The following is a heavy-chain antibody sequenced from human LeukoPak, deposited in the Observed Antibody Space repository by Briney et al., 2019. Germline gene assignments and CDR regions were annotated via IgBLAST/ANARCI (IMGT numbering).Heavy chain of an antibody. J-gene: IGHJ3*02. V-gene: IGHV5-51*01. D-gene: IGHD6-19*01. CDR2: IYPGDSDT. CDR1: DFSFSNYW. CDR3: AKGGSGWSNAFDI. Sequence: GGSLRLSCAASDFSFSNYWMTWLRQAPGKGLEWMGIIYPGDSDTRYSPSFQGQVTISADKSISTSYLQWSSLTASDTAMYYCAKGGSGWSNAFDIWGQGTMVTVSS.